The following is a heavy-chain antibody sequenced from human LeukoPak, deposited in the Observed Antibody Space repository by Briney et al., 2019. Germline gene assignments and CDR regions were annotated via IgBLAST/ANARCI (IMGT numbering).Heavy chain of an antibody. J-gene: IGHJ5*02. CDR3: ARSSYYDILTGYYIASNWFDP. V-gene: IGHV4-39*01. D-gene: IGHD3-9*01. Sequence: SETLSLTCTVSGGSISSSSYYWGWIRQPPGKGLEWIGSIYYSGSTYYNPSLKSRVTISVDTSKNQFSLKLSSVTAADTAVYYCARSSYYDILTGYYIASNWFDPWGQGTLVTVSS. CDR1: GGSISSSSYY. CDR2: IYYSGST.